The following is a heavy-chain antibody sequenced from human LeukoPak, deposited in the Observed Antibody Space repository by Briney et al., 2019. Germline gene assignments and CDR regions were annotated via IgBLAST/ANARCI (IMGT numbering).Heavy chain of an antibody. Sequence: PGGSLRLSCAASGFTFSSYSMNWVRQAPGKGLEWVSYVSSSSSTIYYADSVKGRFTISRDNAKNSLYLQMNSLRAEDTAVYYCAKGPRGIAVAGTPEYFQYWGQGTLVTVSS. J-gene: IGHJ1*01. CDR1: GFTFSSYS. CDR3: AKGPRGIAVAGTPEYFQY. V-gene: IGHV3-48*04. CDR2: VSSSSSTI. D-gene: IGHD6-19*01.